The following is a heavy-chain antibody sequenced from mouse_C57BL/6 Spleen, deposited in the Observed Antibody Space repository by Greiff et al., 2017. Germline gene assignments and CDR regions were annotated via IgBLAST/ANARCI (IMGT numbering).Heavy chain of an antibody. V-gene: IGHV1-55*01. CDR1: GYTFTSYW. D-gene: IGHD1-1*01. CDR3: ATMSSPYYFDY. J-gene: IGHJ2*01. Sequence: QVQLQQPGAELVKPGASVKMSCKASGYTFTSYWITWVKQRPGQGLEWIGDIYPGSGSTNYNEKFKSKATLTVDKSSSTAYMQLSSLTSEDSAVYYCATMSSPYYFDYWRQGTALTVSS. CDR2: IYPGSGST.